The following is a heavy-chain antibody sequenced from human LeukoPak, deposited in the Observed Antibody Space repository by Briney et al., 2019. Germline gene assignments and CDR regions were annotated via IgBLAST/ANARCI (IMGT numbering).Heavy chain of an antibody. CDR3: VRYNFYTYGDKCEGALGF. J-gene: IGHJ3*01. V-gene: IGHV4-34*01. Sequence: PSETLSLTCAVYGWSFNGYYWNWIHQPPGKGLEWIGQIDDSGSTNYNPSLKTGVTISLDTSKNQFSLKLTSVTAPDSAVYERVRYNFYTYGDKCEGALGFWGQGTMVTVSS. D-gene: IGHD4-17*01. CDR2: IDDSGST. CDR1: GWSFNGYY.